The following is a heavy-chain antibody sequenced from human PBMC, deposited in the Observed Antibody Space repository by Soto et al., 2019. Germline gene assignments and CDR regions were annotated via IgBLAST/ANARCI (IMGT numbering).Heavy chain of an antibody. CDR2: IKSKTDGGTT. V-gene: IGHV3-15*07. D-gene: IGHD2-15*01. CDR3: TTDEPFGGPNLWYYGMDV. Sequence: PGGSLRLSCAASGFTFSNAWMNWVRQAPGKGLEWVGRIKSKTDGGTTDYAAPVKGRFTISRDDSKNTLYLQMNSLKTEDTAVYYCTTDEPFGGPNLWYYGMDVWGQGTTVTVSS. J-gene: IGHJ6*02. CDR1: GFTFSNAW.